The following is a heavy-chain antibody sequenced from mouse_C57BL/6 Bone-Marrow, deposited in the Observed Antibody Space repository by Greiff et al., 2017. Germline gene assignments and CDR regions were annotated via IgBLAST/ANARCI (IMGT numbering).Heavy chain of an antibody. J-gene: IGHJ1*03. CDR2: IYPRSGNT. D-gene: IGHD1-1*01. CDR1: GYTFTSYG. V-gene: IGHV1-81*01. CDR3: ARRDYGSSYVSWYFDV. Sequence: VQVVESGAELARPGASVKLSCKASGYTFTSYGISWVKQRTGQGLEWIGEIYPRSGNTYYNEKFKGKATLTADKSSSTAYMELRSLTSEDSAVYFCARRDYGSSYVSWYFDVWGTGTTVTVSS.